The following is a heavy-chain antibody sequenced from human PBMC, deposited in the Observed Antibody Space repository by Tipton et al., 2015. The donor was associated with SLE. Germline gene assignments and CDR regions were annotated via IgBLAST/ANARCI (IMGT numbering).Heavy chain of an antibody. Sequence: SLRLSCAASGFTFSDYYMSWIRQAPGKGLEWVSYISSSSSYTNYADSVKGRFTISRDNAKNSLYLQMNSLGAEDTAVYYCARAGGTMIVTNPFDYWGQGTLVTVSS. J-gene: IGHJ4*02. CDR2: ISSSSSYT. CDR1: GFTFSDYY. CDR3: ARAGGTMIVTNPFDY. V-gene: IGHV3-11*05. D-gene: IGHD3-22*01.